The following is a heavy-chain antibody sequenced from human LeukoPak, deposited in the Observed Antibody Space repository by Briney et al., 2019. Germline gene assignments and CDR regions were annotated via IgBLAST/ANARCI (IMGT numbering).Heavy chain of an antibody. Sequence: PGGSLRLSCAASGFTLSSYVMSWVRQAPGKGLEWVSAISGSGGRTYYADSVKGRFTISRDNSKTTLYLQMNSLRAEDTAVYYCATGGDWNDVFYFDYWGQGTLVTVSS. CDR3: ATGGDWNDVFYFDY. CDR1: GFTLSSYV. CDR2: ISGSGGRT. J-gene: IGHJ4*02. D-gene: IGHD1-1*01. V-gene: IGHV3-23*01.